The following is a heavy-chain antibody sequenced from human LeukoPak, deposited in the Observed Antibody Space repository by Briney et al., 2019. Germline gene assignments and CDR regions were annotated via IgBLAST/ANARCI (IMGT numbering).Heavy chain of an antibody. Sequence: GGSLRLSCAASGFTFSSYAMSWVRQAPGKGLEWVSAISGSGGSTYYADSVKGRFTISRDNAKNSLYLQMNSLRAEDTAVYYCARGPPGIAAAGTGGFDPWGQGTLVTVSS. CDR1: GFTFSSYA. CDR2: ISGSGGST. V-gene: IGHV3-23*01. D-gene: IGHD6-13*01. CDR3: ARGPPGIAAAGTGGFDP. J-gene: IGHJ5*02.